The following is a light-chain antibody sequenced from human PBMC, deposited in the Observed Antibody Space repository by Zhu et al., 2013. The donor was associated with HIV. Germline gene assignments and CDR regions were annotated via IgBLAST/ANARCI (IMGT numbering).Light chain of an antibody. CDR1: SSDLGTYNY. Sequence: QSALTQPASVSASPGQSITISCTGTSSDLGTYNYVSWYQQYPGKAPKLMIYDVSNRPSGVSNRFSGSKSGNTASLTISGLQAEDEGDYYCSSYAGSNFYVFGTGTKVTVL. J-gene: IGLJ1*01. CDR3: SSYAGSNFYV. CDR2: DVS. V-gene: IGLV2-14*01.